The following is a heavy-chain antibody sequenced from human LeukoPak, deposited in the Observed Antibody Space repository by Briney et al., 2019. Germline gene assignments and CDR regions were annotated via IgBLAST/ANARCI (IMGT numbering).Heavy chain of an antibody. V-gene: IGHV3-21*01. J-gene: IGHJ4*02. CDR1: GLTFSSYS. CDR2: ISSSSSYI. Sequence: GGSLRLSCAASGLTFSSYSMNWVRQAPGKGLEWVSSISSSSSYIYYADSVKGRFTISRDNAKNSLYLQMNSLRAEDTAVYYCARGWFGELSFFDYWGQGTLVTVSS. D-gene: IGHD3-10*01. CDR3: ARGWFGELSFFDY.